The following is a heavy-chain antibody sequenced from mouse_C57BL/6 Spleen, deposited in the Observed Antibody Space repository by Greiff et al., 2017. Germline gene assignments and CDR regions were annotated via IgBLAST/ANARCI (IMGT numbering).Heavy chain of an antibody. D-gene: IGHD1-1*01. CDR1: GYAFSSYW. Sequence: QVQLQQSGAELVKPGASVKISCKASGYAFSSYWMNWVKQRPGKGLEWIGQIYPGDGDTNYNGKFKGKATLTADKSSSTAYMQLSSLTSEDSAVYFCAREYCGSSYRHWYCDVWGTGTTVTVSS. CDR2: IYPGDGDT. J-gene: IGHJ1*03. V-gene: IGHV1-80*01. CDR3: AREYCGSSYRHWYCDV.